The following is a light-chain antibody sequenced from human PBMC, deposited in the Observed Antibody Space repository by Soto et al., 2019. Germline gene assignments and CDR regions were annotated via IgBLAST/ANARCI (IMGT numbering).Light chain of an antibody. CDR1: QSVSSTY. CDR3: QHYGSSPYT. CDR2: GAL. Sequence: EIVLTLSPGTLSLSPGERATLSCRASQSVSSTYLAWYQQKPGQAPRLLIYGALSRATGIPDRFSGSGSGTDYTLTITRLEPEDFAVYYCQHYGSSPYTFGQGTKWIS. J-gene: IGKJ2*01. V-gene: IGKV3-20*01.